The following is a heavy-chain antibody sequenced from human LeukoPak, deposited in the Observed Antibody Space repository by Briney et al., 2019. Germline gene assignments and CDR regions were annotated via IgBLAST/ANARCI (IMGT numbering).Heavy chain of an antibody. J-gene: IGHJ6*04. D-gene: IGHD3-10*02. CDR2: ISFDGSEK. CDR1: GFTFTTYG. V-gene: IGHV3-30*18. CDR3: AELGITMIGGV. Sequence: PGGSLRLSCAASGFTFTTYGMHWVRQAPGKGLEWVALISFDGSEKYYADSVKGRFTISRDNSKNTLYLEMNSLIPEDTAVYYCAELGITMIGGVWGKGTTVTISS.